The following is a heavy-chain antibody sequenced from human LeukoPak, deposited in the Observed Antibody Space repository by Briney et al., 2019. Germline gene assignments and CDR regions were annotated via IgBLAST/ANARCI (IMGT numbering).Heavy chain of an antibody. J-gene: IGHJ6*02. CDR2: INTNTGNP. CDR1: GYTFTSYA. CDR3: ARGEARFYYYYYGMDV. V-gene: IGHV7-4-1*02. D-gene: IGHD1-26*01. Sequence: ASVKVSCKASGYTFTSYAMNWVRQAPGQGLEWMGWINTNTGNPTYAQGFTGRFVFSLDTSVSTAYLQISSLKAEDTAVYYCARGEARFYYYYYGMDVWGQGTTVTVSS.